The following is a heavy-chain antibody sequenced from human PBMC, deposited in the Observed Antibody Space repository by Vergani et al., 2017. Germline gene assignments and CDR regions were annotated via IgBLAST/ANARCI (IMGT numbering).Heavy chain of an antibody. Sequence: QVQLVQSGAEVKKPGSSVKVSCKASGGTFSSYAISWVRQAPGQGLEWMGRIIPIFGTANYAQKFQGRVTMTADESTSTAYMELSSLRSEDTAVYYCARDPTSTIAVAGTFDYWGQGTLVTVSS. J-gene: IGHJ4*02. CDR1: GGTFSSYA. CDR2: IIPIFGTA. V-gene: IGHV1-69*18. CDR3: ARDPTSTIAVAGTFDY. D-gene: IGHD6-19*01.